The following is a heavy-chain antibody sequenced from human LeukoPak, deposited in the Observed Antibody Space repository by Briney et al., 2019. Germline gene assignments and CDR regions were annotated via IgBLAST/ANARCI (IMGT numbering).Heavy chain of an antibody. CDR1: GFTFSS. D-gene: IGHD1-26*01. Sequence: GGSLRLFCAASGFTFSSMNWVRQAPGKGLEWVXVISYDGSNKYYADSVKGRFTISRDNSKNTLYLQMNSLRAEDTAVYYCAKESGIVGATREDYWGQGTLVTVSS. CDR2: ISYDGSNK. V-gene: IGHV3-30*18. CDR3: AKESGIVGATREDY. J-gene: IGHJ4*02.